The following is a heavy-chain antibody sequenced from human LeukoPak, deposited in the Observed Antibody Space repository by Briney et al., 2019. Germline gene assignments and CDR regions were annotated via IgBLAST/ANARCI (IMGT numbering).Heavy chain of an antibody. D-gene: IGHD6-13*01. Sequence: GGSLRLSCAASGFTFSSYGMHWVRQAPGKGLEWMAFIRYDGSNKYYADSVKGRFTISRDNSKNTLYLQMNSLRAEDTAVYYCAKVMPYSSSWYDAFDIWGQGTMVTVSS. V-gene: IGHV3-30*02. CDR2: IRYDGSNK. J-gene: IGHJ3*02. CDR1: GFTFSSYG. CDR3: AKVMPYSSSWYDAFDI.